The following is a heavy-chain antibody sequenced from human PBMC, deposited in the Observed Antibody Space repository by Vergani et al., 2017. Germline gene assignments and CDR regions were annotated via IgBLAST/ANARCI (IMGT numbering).Heavy chain of an antibody. D-gene: IGHD6-13*01. Sequence: EVQLVESGGGLVKPGGSLRLSCAASGFTFSSYSMNWVRQAPGKGLEWVLSISSSSSYIYYADSVKGRFTISRDNAKNSLYMQMNSLRAEDTALYSCAKEGSWSHPRFDYWGQGTLVTVSS. CDR3: AKEGSWSHPRFDY. CDR1: GFTFSSYS. CDR2: ISSSSSYI. J-gene: IGHJ4*02. V-gene: IGHV3-21*04.